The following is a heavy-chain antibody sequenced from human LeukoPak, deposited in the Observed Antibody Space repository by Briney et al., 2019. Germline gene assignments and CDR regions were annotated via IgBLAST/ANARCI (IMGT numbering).Heavy chain of an antibody. CDR3: AKDLTVAGGYFDWLFTDY. CDR2: IRYDGSNK. V-gene: IGHV3-30*02. J-gene: IGHJ4*02. CDR1: GFTFSSYG. Sequence: GGSLRLSCAASGFTFSSYGMHWVRQAPGKGLEWVAFIRYDGSNKYYADSVKGRFTISRDNSKNTLYLQMNSLRAEDTAVYYCAKDLTVAGGYFDWLFTDYWGQGTLVTVSS. D-gene: IGHD3-9*01.